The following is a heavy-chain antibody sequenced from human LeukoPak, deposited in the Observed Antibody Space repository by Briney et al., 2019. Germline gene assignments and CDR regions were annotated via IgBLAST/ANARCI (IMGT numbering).Heavy chain of an antibody. CDR3: VRGGTYYLPY. D-gene: IGHD1-26*01. J-gene: IGHJ4*02. Sequence: KPSETLSLTCAVSGVSITDNWWSWVRQPPGKGLEWIGEILHTGPTNFNPSLKSRVTISMDKSKNQLSLRLNSVTAADTAIYYCVRGGTYYLPYWGQGIPVTVSS. CDR2: ILHTGPT. V-gene: IGHV4-4*02. CDR1: GVSITDNW.